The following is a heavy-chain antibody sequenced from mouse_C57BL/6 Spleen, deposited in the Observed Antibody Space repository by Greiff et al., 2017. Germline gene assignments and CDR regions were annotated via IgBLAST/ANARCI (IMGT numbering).Heavy chain of an antibody. D-gene: IGHD1-1*01. CDR1: GFTFSDYG. Sequence: EVKVVESGGGLVQPGGSLKLSCAASGFTFSDYGMHWVRQAPEKGLEWVAYISSGSSTIYYADTVTGRFTISSDNAKNTLFLQITSLRSEDTAMYYCARSGNSSYWYFDVWGTGTTVNVSS. J-gene: IGHJ1*03. V-gene: IGHV5-17*01. CDR2: ISSGSSTI. CDR3: ARSGNSSYWYFDV.